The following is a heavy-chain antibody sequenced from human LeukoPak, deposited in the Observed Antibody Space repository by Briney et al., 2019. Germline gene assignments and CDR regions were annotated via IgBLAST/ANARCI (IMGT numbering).Heavy chain of an antibody. J-gene: IGHJ4*02. D-gene: IGHD2-2*01. CDR2: ISGGGDST. CDR1: GFTFSSYA. V-gene: IGHV3-23*01. CDR3: ARVTSLGYCSSTSCPFDY. Sequence: GGSLRLSCAASGFTFSSYALTWVRQAPGKGLEWVSAISGGGDSTYYADSVKGRFTISRDNSKNTLYLQMNSLRAEDTAVYYCARVTSLGYCSSTSCPFDYWGQGTLVTVSS.